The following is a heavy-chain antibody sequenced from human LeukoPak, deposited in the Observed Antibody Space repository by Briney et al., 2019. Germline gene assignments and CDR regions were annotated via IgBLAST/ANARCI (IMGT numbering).Heavy chain of an antibody. Sequence: SETLSLTCTVSGGSISSYYWSWIRQPPGKGLEWIGYIYYSGSTNYNPSLKSRVTMSVDTSKNQFSLKLSSVTAADTAVYYCARGGRWLTHLDYWGQGTLVTVSS. CDR3: ARGGRWLTHLDY. CDR2: IYYSGST. CDR1: GGSISSYY. V-gene: IGHV4-59*12. J-gene: IGHJ4*02. D-gene: IGHD3-22*01.